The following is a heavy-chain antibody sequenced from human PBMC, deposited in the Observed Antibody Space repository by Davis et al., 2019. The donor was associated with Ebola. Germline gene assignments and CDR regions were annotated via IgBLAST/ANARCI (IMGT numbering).Heavy chain of an antibody. D-gene: IGHD6-13*01. CDR2: ISAYNGNT. CDR1: GYTFTSYG. J-gene: IGHJ3*02. CDR3: ARDRYRGSWYVADAFDI. V-gene: IGHV1-18*01. Sequence: ASVKVSCKASGYTFTSYGISWVRQAPGQGLEWMGWISAYNGNTHYAQKLQGRVTMTTDTSTSTAYMELRSLRSDDTAVYYCARDRYRGSWYVADAFDIWGQGTMVTVSS.